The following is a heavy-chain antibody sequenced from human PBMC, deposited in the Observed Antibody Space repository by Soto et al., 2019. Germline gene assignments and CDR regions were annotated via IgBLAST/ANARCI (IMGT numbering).Heavy chain of an antibody. CDR1: GFSFTDYA. D-gene: IGHD5-12*01. CDR2: INNGGGST. V-gene: IGHV3-23*01. Sequence: GGSLRLSCAASGFSFTDYAMTWVRQAPGRGLEWVSTINNGGGSTYYADSVKGRFTISRHNSKNTLYLQMNSLRAEDTAVYYCAKDGYSGGGATYFDYWGQGTLVTGLL. J-gene: IGHJ4*02. CDR3: AKDGYSGGGATYFDY.